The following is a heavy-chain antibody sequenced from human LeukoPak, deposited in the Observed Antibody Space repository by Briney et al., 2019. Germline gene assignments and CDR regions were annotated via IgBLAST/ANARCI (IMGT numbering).Heavy chain of an antibody. CDR3: ARLGLRGVIYYNWFDP. D-gene: IGHD3-10*01. CDR2: IYYSGST. J-gene: IGHJ5*02. V-gene: IGHV4-39*01. CDR1: GGSISSSSYY. Sequence: SETLSLTCTVSGGSISSSSYYWGWIRQPPGKGLEWIGSIYYSGSTYYNPSLKSRVTISVDTSKNQFSLKLSSVTAADTAVYYCARLGLRGVIYYNWFDPWGQGTLVTVSS.